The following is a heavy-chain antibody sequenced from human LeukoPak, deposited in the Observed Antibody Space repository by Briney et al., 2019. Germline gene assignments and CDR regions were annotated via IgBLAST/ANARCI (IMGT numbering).Heavy chain of an antibody. CDR2: TSSSSSYI. J-gene: IGHJ6*03. Sequence: PGGSLRLSCAASGFTFSSYSMNWVRQAPGKGLEWVSPTSSSSSYIYYADSVKGRFTISRDNAKNSLYLQMNSLRAEDTAVYYCARAYYDFWSAPYYYYYMDVWGKGTTVTVSS. D-gene: IGHD3-3*01. CDR1: GFTFSSYS. V-gene: IGHV3-21*01. CDR3: ARAYYDFWSAPYYYYYMDV.